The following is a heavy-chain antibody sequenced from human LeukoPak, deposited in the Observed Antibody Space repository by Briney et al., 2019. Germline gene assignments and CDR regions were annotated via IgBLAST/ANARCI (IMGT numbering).Heavy chain of an antibody. V-gene: IGHV4-34*01. CDR2: INHSGSI. J-gene: IGHJ4*02. Sequence: SETLSLTCAVFGGSFSGYYWSWIRQPPGKGLEWIGEINHSGSINYNLSLKSRVTISVDTSKNQFSLKLSSVTAADTAVYYCARVWSSSRPFSRDYWGQGTLVTVSS. CDR1: GGSFSGYY. D-gene: IGHD6-13*01. CDR3: ARVWSSSRPFSRDY.